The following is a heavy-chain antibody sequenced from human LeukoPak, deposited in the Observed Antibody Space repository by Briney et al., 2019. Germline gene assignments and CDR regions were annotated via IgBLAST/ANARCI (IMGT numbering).Heavy chain of an antibody. J-gene: IGHJ3*02. D-gene: IGHD3-22*01. CDR3: ARVGADYYDSQSAEGIAFDI. CDR2: INTNTGNP. Sequence: ASVKVSCKASGYTFTSYAMNWVRQAPGQGLEWMGWINTNTGNPTYAQGFTGRFVFSLDTSVSTAYLQISSLKAEDTAVYYCARVGADYYDSQSAEGIAFDIWGQGTMVTVSS. CDR1: GYTFTSYA. V-gene: IGHV7-4-1*02.